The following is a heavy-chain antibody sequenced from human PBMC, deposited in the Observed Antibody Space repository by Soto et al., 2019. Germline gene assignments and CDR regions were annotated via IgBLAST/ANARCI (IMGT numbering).Heavy chain of an antibody. CDR2: IYSAGST. Sequence: LRLSCAASGLTVSSSYMSWVRQAPGKGLQWVSVIYSAGSTYYANSVKGRFTISRDISTNMVYLQMSSLTDEDTAVYYCARARERAYRGAIFFDFWDQGDLVTVSS. CDR1: GLTVSSSY. CDR3: ARARERAYRGAIFFDF. D-gene: IGHD2-21*01. V-gene: IGHV3-53*01. J-gene: IGHJ4*02.